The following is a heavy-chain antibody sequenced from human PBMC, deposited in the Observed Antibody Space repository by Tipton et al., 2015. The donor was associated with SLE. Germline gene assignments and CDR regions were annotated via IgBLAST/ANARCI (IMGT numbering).Heavy chain of an antibody. V-gene: IGHV4-4*08. CDR2: LYTSGST. D-gene: IGHD5-24*01. CDR1: GGSISTYY. J-gene: IGHJ3*02. Sequence: TLSLTCTISGGSISTYYWSWLRQPPGKGLEWIGYLYTSGSTNYNPSLKSRVTISVDTSKNQFSLKLSSVTAADTAVYYCVKDRQPPGGWQLLPLDTFDIWGPGSLATVSS. CDR3: VKDRQPPGGWQLLPLDTFDI.